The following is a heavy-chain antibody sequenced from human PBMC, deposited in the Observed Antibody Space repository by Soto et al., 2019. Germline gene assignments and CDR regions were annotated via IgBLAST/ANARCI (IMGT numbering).Heavy chain of an antibody. V-gene: IGHV1-2*02. Sequence: ASVKVSCKASGYTFTGYYMHWVRQAPGQGLEWMGWINPNSGGTNYAQKFQGRVTMTRDTSISTAYMELSRLRSDDTAVYYCARVGFGYRSSPSVPYHYFDYWGQGTLVTVSS. J-gene: IGHJ4*02. D-gene: IGHD6-6*01. CDR1: GYTFTGYY. CDR3: ARVGFGYRSSPSVPYHYFDY. CDR2: INPNSGGT.